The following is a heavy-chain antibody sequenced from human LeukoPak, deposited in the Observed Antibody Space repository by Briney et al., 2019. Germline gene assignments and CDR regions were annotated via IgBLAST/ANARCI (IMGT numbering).Heavy chain of an antibody. CDR2: IYYTGST. CDR3: ARYHPTGSSLDV. V-gene: IGHV4-59*13. D-gene: IGHD1-1*01. Sequence: SETLSLTCNVSGGSINYYYWSWIRQPPGKGLEWIGHIYYTGSTNYNPSLKSRVTISIDTSKNQFSLKLTSVTATNTAVYFCARYHPTGSSLDVWGQGTTVTVSS. CDR1: GGSINYYY. J-gene: IGHJ6*02.